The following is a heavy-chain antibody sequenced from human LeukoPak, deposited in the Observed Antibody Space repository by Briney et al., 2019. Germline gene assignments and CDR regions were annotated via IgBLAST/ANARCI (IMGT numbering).Heavy chain of an antibody. J-gene: IGHJ3*02. CDR2: ISGSGGST. CDR3: AKGRYYYDSSGYYSPGAFDI. CDR1: GFTFSSYG. V-gene: IGHV3-23*01. D-gene: IGHD3-22*01. Sequence: PGGSLRLSCAASGFTFSSYGMSWVRQAPGKGLEWVSAISGSGGSTYYADSVKGRFTISRDNSKNTLYLQMNSLRAEDTAVYYCAKGRYYYDSSGYYSPGAFDIWGQGTMVTVSS.